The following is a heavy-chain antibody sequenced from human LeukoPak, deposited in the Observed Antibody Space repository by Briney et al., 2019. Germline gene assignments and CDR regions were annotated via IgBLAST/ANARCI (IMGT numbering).Heavy chain of an antibody. Sequence: PGRSLRLSCAASGFTFSSYGMHWVRQAPGKGLEWVAVISYDGSNKYYADSVKGRFTISRDNSKNTLYPQMNSLRAEDTAVYYCAKGHSSTSGWYTYYYYGMDVWGQGTTVTVSS. V-gene: IGHV3-30*18. J-gene: IGHJ6*02. CDR1: GFTFSSYG. CDR2: ISYDGSNK. CDR3: AKGHSSTSGWYTYYYYGMDV. D-gene: IGHD6-19*01.